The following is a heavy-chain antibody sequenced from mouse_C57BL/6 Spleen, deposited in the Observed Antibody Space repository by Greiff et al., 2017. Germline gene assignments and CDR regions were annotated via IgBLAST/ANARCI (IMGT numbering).Heavy chain of an antibody. V-gene: IGHV2-6-1*01. CDR3: ARHQIYDGFYYAMDY. D-gene: IGHD2-3*01. J-gene: IGHJ4*01. Sequence: QVQLKQSGPGLVAPSQSLSITCTVSGFSLTSYGVHWVRQPPGKGLEWLVVIWSDGSTTYNSALKSRLSISKDNSKSQVFLKMNSLQTDDTAMYYCARHQIYDGFYYAMDYWGQGTSVTVSS. CDR2: IWSDGST. CDR1: GFSLTSYG.